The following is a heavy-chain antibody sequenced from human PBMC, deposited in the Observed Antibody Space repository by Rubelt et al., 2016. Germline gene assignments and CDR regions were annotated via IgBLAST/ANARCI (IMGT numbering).Heavy chain of an antibody. D-gene: IGHD6-13*01. V-gene: IGHV1-69*13. CDR1: GYSFKRYA. Sequence: QVQLVQSGAEVKEPGASIKVSCKTSGYSFKRYAISWVRQAPGQGLEWMGGIIPIFGTATYAQKFQGRVTIIADESTSPSYMELSSLRSEDTAVYYCARRQQLGPFDYWGQGTLVTVSS. CDR3: ARRQQLGPFDY. J-gene: IGHJ4*02. CDR2: IIPIFGTA.